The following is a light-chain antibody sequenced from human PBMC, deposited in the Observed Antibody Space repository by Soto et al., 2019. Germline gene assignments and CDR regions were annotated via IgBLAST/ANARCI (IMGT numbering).Light chain of an antibody. J-gene: IGLJ3*02. Sequence: NFMLTQPHSVSESPGKTVTTSCTRSSGSIASNYVQWYQQRPGSAPTTVIYEDNQRPSGVPDRFSGSIDSSSNSASLTISGLKTEDEADYYCQSYDSSTLVFGGGTKVTVL. V-gene: IGLV6-57*03. CDR2: EDN. CDR1: SGSIASNY. CDR3: QSYDSSTLV.